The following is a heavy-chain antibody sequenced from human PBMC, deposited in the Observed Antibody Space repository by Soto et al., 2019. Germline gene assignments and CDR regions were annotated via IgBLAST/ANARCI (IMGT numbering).Heavy chain of an antibody. V-gene: IGHV3-74*01. Sequence: EVQLVESGGGLVQPGGSLILSFAVSEFTFSNHWMHWVRQAPGEGLVWVSRLNSGGSTTNYADSVKGRFTISRDNAKNTLYLQMNSLRAEDTAVYYCVRGGRLAYYMDVWGKGATVTVSS. CDR1: EFTFSNHW. CDR2: LNSGGSTT. D-gene: IGHD3-3*02. J-gene: IGHJ6*03. CDR3: VRGGRLAYYMDV.